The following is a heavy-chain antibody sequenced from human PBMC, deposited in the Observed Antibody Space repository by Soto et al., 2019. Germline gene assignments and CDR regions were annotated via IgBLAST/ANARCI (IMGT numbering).Heavy chain of an antibody. V-gene: IGHV4-30-2*01. Sequence: PSETLSLTCAVSGGSISSCGYSWSWIRQPPGKGLEWIGYIYHSGSTYYNPSLKSRVTISVDRSKNQFSLKLSSVTAADTAVYYCARYIYYFDYWGQGTLVTVSS. CDR2: IYHSGST. CDR1: GGSISSCGYS. CDR3: ARYIYYFDY. J-gene: IGHJ4*02.